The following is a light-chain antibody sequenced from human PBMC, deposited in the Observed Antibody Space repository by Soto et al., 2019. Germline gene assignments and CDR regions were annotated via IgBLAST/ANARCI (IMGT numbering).Light chain of an antibody. CDR2: AAS. Sequence: DIQMTQSPSSLSASLGDRVTITCRASQSISSYLNWYQHKPGKAPKLLIYAASSLQSGVPSRLSGSGSGTEFTLTISSLQPDDFATYYCQHYNSYSEAFGQGTKVDI. V-gene: IGKV1-39*01. CDR3: QHYNSYSEA. J-gene: IGKJ1*01. CDR1: QSISSY.